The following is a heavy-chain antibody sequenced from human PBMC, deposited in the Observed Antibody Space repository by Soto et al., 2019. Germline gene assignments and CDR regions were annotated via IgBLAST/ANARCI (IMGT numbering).Heavy chain of an antibody. CDR1: GFTFSSYA. J-gene: IGHJ6*02. V-gene: IGHV3-64D*06. CDR3: VKGDYDFWSGYLRNPGYGMDV. CDR2: ISSNGGST. D-gene: IGHD3-3*01. Sequence: GGSLRLSCSASGFTFSSYAMHWVRQAPGKGLEYVSAISSNGGSTYYADSVKGRFTISRDNSKNTLYLQMSSLRAEDTAVYYCVKGDYDFWSGYLRNPGYGMDVWGQGTTVTVSS.